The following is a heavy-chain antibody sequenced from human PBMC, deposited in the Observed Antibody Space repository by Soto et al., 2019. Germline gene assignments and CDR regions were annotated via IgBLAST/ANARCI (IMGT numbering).Heavy chain of an antibody. CDR1: GYTFTSYA. J-gene: IGHJ3*02. CDR3: ASGWEPSAFDI. Sequence: QVQLVQSGAAVKKPGASVKGSCKSSGYTFTSYAMHWVRQAPGQRLEWMGWINAGNGNTKYSQKFQGRVTITRDTSASTAYMELSSLRSEDTAVYYCASGWEPSAFDIWGQGTMVTVSS. CDR2: INAGNGNT. V-gene: IGHV1-3*01. D-gene: IGHD1-26*01.